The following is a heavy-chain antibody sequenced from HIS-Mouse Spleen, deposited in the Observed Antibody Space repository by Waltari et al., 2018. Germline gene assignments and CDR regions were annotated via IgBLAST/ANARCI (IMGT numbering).Heavy chain of an antibody. CDR1: VGSISSRSYY. CDR2: IYYSGST. CDR3: AREIPYSSSWYDWYFDL. D-gene: IGHD6-13*01. Sequence: QLQLQESVPGLVKPSDTLSLTCTCPVGSISSRSYYLGRIRQPPGKGLEWIGSIYYSGSTYYNPSLKSRVTISVDTSKNQFSLKLSSVTAADTAVYYCAREIPYSSSWYDWYFDLWGRGTLVTVSS. J-gene: IGHJ2*01. V-gene: IGHV4-39*07.